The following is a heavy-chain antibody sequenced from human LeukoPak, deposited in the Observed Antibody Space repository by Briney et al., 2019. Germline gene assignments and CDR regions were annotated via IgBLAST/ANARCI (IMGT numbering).Heavy chain of an antibody. CDR2: MHYSGNT. CDR1: GGSIGSSDYY. CDR3: ARQKTGTTRNGVVPAPYFDY. J-gene: IGHJ4*02. V-gene: IGHV4-39*01. D-gene: IGHD2-2*01. Sequence: SETLSLTCTISGGSIGSSDYYWGWIRQPPGKGLEWIGSMHYSGNTYYNPSRKSRVTISVDTSKNQFSLKLRSVTAADTAVYYCARQKTGTTRNGVVPAPYFDYWGQGTLVTVSS.